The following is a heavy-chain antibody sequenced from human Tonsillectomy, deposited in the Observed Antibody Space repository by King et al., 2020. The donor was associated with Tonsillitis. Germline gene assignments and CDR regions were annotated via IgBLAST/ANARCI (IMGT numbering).Heavy chain of an antibody. CDR2: IYPVDSDT. CDR3: ARQARLSSRWERFDN. J-gene: IGHJ4*02. V-gene: IGHV5-51*01. D-gene: IGHD6-13*01. Sequence: FQLVQSGTEVKKPGESLKLSCQGSGYNFMRYWIGWVRQMPGKGLEWMGVIYPVDSDTKYSPSLQGQVTISVDKSISPAYLQWNSLKTSDTAMYFCARQARLSSRWERFDNWGQGTLVTVSS. CDR1: GYNFMRYW.